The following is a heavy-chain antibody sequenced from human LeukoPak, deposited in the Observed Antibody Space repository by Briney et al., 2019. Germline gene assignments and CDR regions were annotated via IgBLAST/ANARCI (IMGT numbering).Heavy chain of an antibody. CDR3: ARKQAANTYNHFDY. CDR1: GYSISSGYY. CDR2: MYHSGST. Sequence: SETLSLTCTVSGYSISSGYYWGWIRQPPGKGLEWIGSMYHSGSTYYNPSLKSRVTISVDTSKHQFSLKLSSVTAADTAVYYCARKQAANTYNHFDYWGQGTLVTVSS. D-gene: IGHD3-16*01. J-gene: IGHJ4*02. V-gene: IGHV4-38-2*02.